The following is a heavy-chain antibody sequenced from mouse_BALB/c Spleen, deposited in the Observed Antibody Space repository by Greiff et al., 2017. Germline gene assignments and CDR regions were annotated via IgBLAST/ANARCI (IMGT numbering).Heavy chain of an antibody. Sequence: VQLVESGPGLVAPSQSLSITCTVSGFSLTGYGVNWVRQPPGKGLEWLGMIWGDGSTDYNSALKSRLSISKDNSKSQVFLKMNSLQTDDTARYYCARSTMITTNAMDDWGQGTSVTVSS. CDR2: IWGDGST. D-gene: IGHD2-4*01. CDR1: GFSLTGYG. V-gene: IGHV2-6-7*01. J-gene: IGHJ4*01. CDR3: ARSTMITTNAMDD.